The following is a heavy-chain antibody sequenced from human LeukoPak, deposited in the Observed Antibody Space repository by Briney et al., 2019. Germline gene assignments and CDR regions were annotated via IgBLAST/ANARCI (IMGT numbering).Heavy chain of an antibody. Sequence: ASVKVSCTASGYTFTSYAMNWVRQAPGQGLEWMGWINTNTGNPTYAQGFTGRFVFSLDTSVSTAYLQISSLKAEDTAVYYYARDDTELPLDAFDIWGQGTMVTVSS. CDR2: INTNTGNP. V-gene: IGHV7-4-1*02. J-gene: IGHJ3*02. D-gene: IGHD1-26*01. CDR1: GYTFTSYA. CDR3: ARDDTELPLDAFDI.